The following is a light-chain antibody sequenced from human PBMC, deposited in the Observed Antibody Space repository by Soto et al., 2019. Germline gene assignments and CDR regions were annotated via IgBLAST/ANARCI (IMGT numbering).Light chain of an antibody. Sequence: QSVLTQPASVSGSPGQSITISCTGTSTDVGGYKYVSWYQQHPGTAPKLMIFEVNGRPSGVSDRFSGSKSGNTASLTISGLQPGDEADYYCSSFSSSSTPYVFGTGTKLTVL. CDR1: STDVGGYKY. CDR2: EVN. V-gene: IGLV2-14*01. J-gene: IGLJ1*01. CDR3: SSFSSSSTPYV.